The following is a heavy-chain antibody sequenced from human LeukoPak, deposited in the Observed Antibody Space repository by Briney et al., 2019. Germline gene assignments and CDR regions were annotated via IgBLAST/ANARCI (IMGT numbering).Heavy chain of an antibody. V-gene: IGHV1-8*01. Sequence: GASVKVSCKASAYTFTIYDINWVRQATGQGLGWMGWMNPNSGNTGYAQKFQGRVTMTRNTSISTAYMELSSLRSEDTAVYYCASMTAAAGTRPFDYWGQGTLVTVSS. J-gene: IGHJ4*02. CDR1: AYTFTIYD. D-gene: IGHD6-13*01. CDR3: ASMTAAAGTRPFDY. CDR2: MNPNSGNT.